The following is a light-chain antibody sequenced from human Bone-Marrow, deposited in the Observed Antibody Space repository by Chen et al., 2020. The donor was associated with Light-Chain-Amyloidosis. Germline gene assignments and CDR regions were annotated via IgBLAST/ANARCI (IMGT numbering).Light chain of an antibody. J-gene: IGKJ4*01. CDR1: QSVSRY. Sequence: EFVLTQSPAILSLSPGERATLSCRASQSVSRYLAWYQQKPGQAPRLLIYDASHRATGVPARFSGSGSGTDFTLTISSLEPEDFALYYCQQRANWPPLTFGGGTKVEIK. CDR2: DAS. V-gene: IGKV3-11*01. CDR3: QQRANWPPLT.